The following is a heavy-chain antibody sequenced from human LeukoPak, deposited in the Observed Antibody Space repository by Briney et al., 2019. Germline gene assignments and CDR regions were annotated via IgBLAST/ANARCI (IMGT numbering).Heavy chain of an antibody. CDR3: AKVATGYSSSWYPIDP. Sequence: SGGSLRLSCAASGFTFSSYAMSWVRQAPGKGLEWVSAISGSGGSTYYADSVKGRFTISRDNSKNPLYLKMNSLRAEDTAVYSCAKVATGYSSSWYPIDPWGQGTLVTVSS. J-gene: IGHJ5*02. CDR2: ISGSGGST. V-gene: IGHV3-23*01. CDR1: GFTFSSYA. D-gene: IGHD6-13*01.